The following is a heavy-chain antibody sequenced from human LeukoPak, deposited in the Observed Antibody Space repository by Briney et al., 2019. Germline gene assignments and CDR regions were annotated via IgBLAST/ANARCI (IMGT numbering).Heavy chain of an antibody. V-gene: IGHV3-23*01. D-gene: IGHD4-17*01. J-gene: IGHJ3*02. Sequence: PGGSLRLSCAASGLSFNTYAMSWVRQAPGKGLEWVSAINGSGESTYYADSVKGRFTISRDNAKNSLYLQMNSLRAEDTAVYYCARDLLAGYVDYGDFDAFDIWGQGTMVTVSS. CDR1: GLSFNTYA. CDR2: INGSGEST. CDR3: ARDLLAGYVDYGDFDAFDI.